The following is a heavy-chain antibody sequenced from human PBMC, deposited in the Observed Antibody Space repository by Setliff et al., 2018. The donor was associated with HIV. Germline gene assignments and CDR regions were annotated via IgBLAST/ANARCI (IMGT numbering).Heavy chain of an antibody. Sequence: KPSETLSLTCAVYGGSFSGYYWSWIRQPPGKGLEWIGEINHSGSTNYNPSLKSRVTISVDTSKNQFSLKLSSVTAADTAVYYCASSTSGVSGSYPAHAFDIWGQGTMVTVSS. J-gene: IGHJ3*02. V-gene: IGHV4-34*01. CDR2: INHSGST. CDR3: ASSTSGVSGSYPAHAFDI. CDR1: GGSFSGYY. D-gene: IGHD3-10*01.